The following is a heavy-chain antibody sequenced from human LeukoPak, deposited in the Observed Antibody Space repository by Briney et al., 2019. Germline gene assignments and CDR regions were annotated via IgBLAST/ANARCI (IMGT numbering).Heavy chain of an antibody. CDR3: ARRRVRGISGYYYYYYYMDV. CDR1: GFTFSSYG. Sequence: GSLRLSCAASGFTFSSYGMSWIRQPPGKGLEWIGEINHSGSTNYNPSLKSRVTISVDTSKNQFSLKLSSVTAADTAVYYCARRRVRGISGYYYYYYYMDVWGKGTTVTISS. V-gene: IGHV4-34*01. J-gene: IGHJ6*03. D-gene: IGHD3-10*02. CDR2: INHSGST.